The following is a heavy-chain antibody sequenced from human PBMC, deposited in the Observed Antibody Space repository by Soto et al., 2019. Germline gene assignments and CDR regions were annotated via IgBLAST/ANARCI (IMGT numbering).Heavy chain of an antibody. CDR2: IYFRGTT. CDR3: ATTGIAAAGTLPLVNGYYYSYYGMDV. J-gene: IGHJ6*02. CDR1: GGSISSYY. V-gene: IGHV4-59*08. Sequence: SETLSLTCTVSGGSISSYYWSWIRQPPGKGLEWIGYIYFRGTTNYNPSLKSRVTMSVDTSKNQFSLKLSSVTAADTAVYYCATTGIAAAGTLPLVNGYYYSYYGMDVWGQGTTVTV. D-gene: IGHD6-13*01.